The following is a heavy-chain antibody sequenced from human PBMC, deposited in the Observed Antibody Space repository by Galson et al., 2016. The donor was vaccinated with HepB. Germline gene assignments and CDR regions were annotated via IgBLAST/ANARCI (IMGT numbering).Heavy chain of an antibody. V-gene: IGHV1-69*13. J-gene: IGHJ4*02. D-gene: IGHD3-10*01. CDR3: AGNPYGSLAGPYFDY. CDR1: GGTFSSYA. Sequence: AVKVSCKASGGTFSSYASSWVRQAPGQGLEWMGGIIPIFGTANYAQKFQRRVTITADESTSTAYMDRSSQRSAETAVYYCAGNPYGSLAGPYFDYWGQVTLVTVSS. CDR2: IIPIFGTA.